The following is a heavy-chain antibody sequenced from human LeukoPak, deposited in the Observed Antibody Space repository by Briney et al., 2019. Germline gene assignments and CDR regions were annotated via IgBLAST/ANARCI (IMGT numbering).Heavy chain of an antibody. V-gene: IGHV4-59*08. J-gene: IGHJ6*03. Sequence: SETLSLTCTVPGGSISSYYWSWIRQPPGKGLEWIGYIYYSGSTNYNPSLKSRVTISVDTSKNQFSLKLSSVTAADTAVYYCATRDNYYYYMDVWGKGTTVTVSS. CDR1: GGSISSYY. CDR3: ATRDNYYYYMDV. CDR2: IYYSGST. D-gene: IGHD2-21*02.